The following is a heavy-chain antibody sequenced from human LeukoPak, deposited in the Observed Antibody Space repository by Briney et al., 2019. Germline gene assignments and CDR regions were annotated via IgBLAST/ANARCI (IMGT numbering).Heavy chain of an antibody. V-gene: IGHV4-59*08. Sequence: SETLSLTCTVSGGSISSYYWSWIRQPPGKGLEWIGYIYYSGSTNYNPSLKSRVTISVDTSKNQFSLKLSSVTAADTAVYYCAKTNLFTPPRSIGPNYSMDVWAKGPRSPSP. CDR3: AKTNLFTPPRSIGPNYSMDV. CDR1: GGSISSYY. J-gene: IGHJ6*03. D-gene: IGHD3-3*02. CDR2: IYYSGST.